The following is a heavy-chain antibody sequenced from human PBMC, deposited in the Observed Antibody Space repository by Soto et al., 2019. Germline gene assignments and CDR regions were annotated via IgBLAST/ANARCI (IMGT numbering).Heavy chain of an antibody. D-gene: IGHD2-15*01. CDR2: IYYSGST. V-gene: IGHV4-39*01. Sequence: QLQLQESGPGLVKPSETLSLTCTVSGGSISSSSYYWGWIRQPPGKGLEWIGSIYYSGSTYYNPSLKSRVTISVYTSKNQYSLKLSSVTAADTAVYYCARQPLYCSGGSCYPFYYSYDMDVWGKGTTVTVSS. CDR3: ARQPLYCSGGSCYPFYYSYDMDV. J-gene: IGHJ6*03. CDR1: GGSISSSSYY.